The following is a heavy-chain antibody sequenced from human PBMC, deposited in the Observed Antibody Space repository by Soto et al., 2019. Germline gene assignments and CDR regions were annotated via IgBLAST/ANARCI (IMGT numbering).Heavy chain of an antibody. CDR1: GGTFISYA. D-gene: IGHD5-12*01. V-gene: IGHV1-69*01. CDR3: ARAGDGYPLGWFDP. J-gene: IGHJ5*02. CDR2: IIPTFDTT. Sequence: QVQLVQSGAEVKKPGSSVKVSCKASGGTFISYAISWVRQAPGQGLEWMGGIIPTFDTTNYAQKFQGRVTITADESTSTAYMELSSLRSEDTGVYYCARAGDGYPLGWFDPWGQGTLVTVSS.